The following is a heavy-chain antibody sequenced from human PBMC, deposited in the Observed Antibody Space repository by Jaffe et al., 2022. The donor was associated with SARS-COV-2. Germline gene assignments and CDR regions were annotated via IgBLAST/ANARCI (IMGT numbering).Heavy chain of an antibody. J-gene: IGHJ4*02. CDR3: ATPTGDRGKSPFDY. D-gene: IGHD7-27*01. CDR1: GFTFSSYW. V-gene: IGHV3-7*01. Sequence: EVQLVESGGGLVQPGGSLRLSCAASGFTFSSYWMSWVRQAPGKGLEWVANIKQDGSEKYYVDSVKGRFTISRDNAKNSLYLQMNSLRAEDTAVYYCATPTGDRGKSPFDYWGQGTLVTVSS. CDR2: IKQDGSEK.